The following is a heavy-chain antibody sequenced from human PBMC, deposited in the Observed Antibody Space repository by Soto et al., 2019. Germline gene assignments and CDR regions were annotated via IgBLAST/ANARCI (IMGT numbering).Heavy chain of an antibody. V-gene: IGHV1-3*01. D-gene: IGHD2-15*01. J-gene: IGHJ5*02. CDR2: INAGNGNT. CDR3: ARDHCSGGSCYSS. CDR1: GYTFTSYA. Sequence: QVQLVQSGAEVKKPGASVKVSCKASGYTFTSYAMHWVRQAPGQRLEWMGWINAGNGNTKYSQKFQGRVTITRDTSASTADMELSSLRSEDTAVYYCARDHCSGGSCYSSWGQGTLVTVSS.